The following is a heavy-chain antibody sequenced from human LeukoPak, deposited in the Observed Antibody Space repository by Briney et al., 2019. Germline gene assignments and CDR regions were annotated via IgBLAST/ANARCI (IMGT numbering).Heavy chain of an antibody. CDR1: GYTFTSYG. D-gene: IGHD5-18*01. V-gene: IGHV1-18*01. CDR3: ARDRMQLWLSGWFDP. Sequence: ASVKVPCKASGYTFTSYGISWVRQAPGQGLEWMGWISAYNGNTNYAQKLQGRVTMTTDTSTSTAYMELRSLRSDDTAVYYCARDRMQLWLSGWFDPWGQGTLVTVSS. J-gene: IGHJ5*02. CDR2: ISAYNGNT.